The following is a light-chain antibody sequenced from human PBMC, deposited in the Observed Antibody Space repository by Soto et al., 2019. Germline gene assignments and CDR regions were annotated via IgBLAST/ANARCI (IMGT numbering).Light chain of an antibody. Sequence: DIQLTQSPSLLSASIGDRVTITCRASHDISTFLAWYQQKPGKAPKLLIYEASTLQSGVPSRFSGSGSGTDFTLTISSLQPEDFATYYCQQSYSTSWTFGQGTKVDI. CDR2: EAS. CDR3: QQSYSTSWT. V-gene: IGKV1-39*01. J-gene: IGKJ1*01. CDR1: HDISTF.